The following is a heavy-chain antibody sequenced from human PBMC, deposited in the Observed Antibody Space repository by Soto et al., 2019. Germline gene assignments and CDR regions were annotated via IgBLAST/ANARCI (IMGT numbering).Heavy chain of an antibody. CDR1: GYTFTSYA. CDR2: INAGNGNT. J-gene: IGHJ4*02. V-gene: IGHV1-3*01. D-gene: IGHD6-13*01. CDR3: ARAPPQGAAAGTNFDY. Sequence: ASVKVSCKASGYTFTSYAMHWVRQAPGQRLEWMGWINAGNGNTKYSQKFQGRVTITRDTSASTAYMELSSLRSEDTAVYYCARAPPQGAAAGTNFDYWGQGTLVTVSS.